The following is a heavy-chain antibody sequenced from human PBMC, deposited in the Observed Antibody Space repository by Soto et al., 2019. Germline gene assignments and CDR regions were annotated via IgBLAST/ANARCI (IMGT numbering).Heavy chain of an antibody. CDR2: IRSKTSSETR. CDR1: GFPFTKAW. V-gene: IGHV3-15*01. Sequence: EVQLVESGGSLVTPGGSLRLSCAASGFPFTKAWMTWVRQAPGKGLEWVGRIRSKTSSETREYAAPAKGRFTISRDDSKNMLYLEMNSLKIEDTGVYYCTTDGFTGIVGIWGQGTMVTVSS. CDR3: TTDGFTGIVGI. J-gene: IGHJ3*02. D-gene: IGHD3-22*01.